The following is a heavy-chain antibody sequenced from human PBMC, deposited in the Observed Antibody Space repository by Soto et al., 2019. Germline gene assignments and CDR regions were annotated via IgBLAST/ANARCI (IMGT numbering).Heavy chain of an antibody. V-gene: IGHV4-30-4*01. Sequence: QVQLLESGPGLVKPSQTLSLTCTVSGGSISSGDYYWSWIRQPPGKGLEWIGYIYYSGSTYYNPSLKSRLTISVDTSKNQFSLKLSYVTAADTAVYYCARLTTVVTAVHFDYWGQGTLVTVSS. CDR1: GGSISSGDYY. J-gene: IGHJ4*02. CDR3: ARLTTVVTAVHFDY. CDR2: IYYSGST. D-gene: IGHD4-17*01.